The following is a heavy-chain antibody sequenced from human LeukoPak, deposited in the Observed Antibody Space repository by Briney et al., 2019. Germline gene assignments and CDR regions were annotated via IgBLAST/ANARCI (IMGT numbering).Heavy chain of an antibody. D-gene: IGHD3-10*01. CDR3: ATVRGGLSPRGVFDY. CDR1: GYSISSGYY. V-gene: IGHV4-38-2*01. Sequence: SETLSLTCAVSGYSISSGYYWGWICQPPGKGLEWIGSIYYSGSTYYNPSLKSRVTISVDTSKNQFSLKLSSVTAADTAVYYCATVRGGLSPRGVFDYWGQGTLVTVSS. CDR2: IYYSGST. J-gene: IGHJ4*02.